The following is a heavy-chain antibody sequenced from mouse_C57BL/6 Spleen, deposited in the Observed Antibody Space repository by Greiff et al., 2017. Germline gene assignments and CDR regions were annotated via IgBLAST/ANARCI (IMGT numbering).Heavy chain of an antibody. CDR1: GYTFTSYW. D-gene: IGHD1-1*01. J-gene: IGHJ3*01. CDR2: IYPGSGST. Sequence: QVQLQQPGAELVKPGASVKMSCKASGYTFTSYWITWVKQRPGQGLEWIGDIYPGSGSTNYNEKFKSKATLTVDTSSSTAYMQLSSLTSEDSAVYYCARGHYYGSSSGFAYWGQGTLVTVSA. CDR3: ARGHYYGSSSGFAY. V-gene: IGHV1-55*01.